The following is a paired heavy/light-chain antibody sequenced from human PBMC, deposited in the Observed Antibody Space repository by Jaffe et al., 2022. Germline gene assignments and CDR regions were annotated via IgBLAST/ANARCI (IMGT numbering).Light chain of an antibody. J-gene: IGKJ2*01. CDR3: QQYGNSLYT. V-gene: IGKV3-20*01. CDR1: QSVSSNY. Sequence: EVVLTQSPGTLSLSPGERATLSCRASQSVSSNYLAWYQQKPGQAPRLLIYGASSRATGIPDRFSGSGSGTDFTLTISRLEPEDLAVYYCQQYGNSLYTFGQGTKVEIK. CDR2: GAS.
Heavy chain of an antibody. CDR2: INNEGNSD. J-gene: IGHJ4*02. D-gene: IGHD5-12*01. V-gene: IGHV3-74*01. CDR1: GFTFTTSW. Sequence: EVQLVESGGGLVQPGGSLRLSCAASGFTFTTSWMHWVRQGPGKGLVWVARINNEGNSDNYVDSVRGRFTISRDNAKNTVYLQMSSLRAEDTAVYYCARDPIDGYGHFDSWGQGTLVTVSS. CDR3: ARDPIDGYGHFDS.